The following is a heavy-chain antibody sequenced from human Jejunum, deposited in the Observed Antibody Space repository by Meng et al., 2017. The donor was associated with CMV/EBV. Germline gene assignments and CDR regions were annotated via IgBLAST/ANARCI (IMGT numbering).Heavy chain of an antibody. CDR3: AHRRASSATGWFDP. V-gene: IGHV2-5*02. J-gene: IGHJ5*02. CDR1: GFSLSTSGVG. CDR2: IYWDDDK. Sequence: QITLKESGPTLVKPXLTLTLTCXFSGFSLSTSGVGVGWIRQPPGKALEWLALIYWDDDKRYSPSLKSRLNITKDTSKNQVVLTMTNMDPVDTATYFCAHRRASSATGWFDPWGQGTLVTVSS. D-gene: IGHD2-2*01.